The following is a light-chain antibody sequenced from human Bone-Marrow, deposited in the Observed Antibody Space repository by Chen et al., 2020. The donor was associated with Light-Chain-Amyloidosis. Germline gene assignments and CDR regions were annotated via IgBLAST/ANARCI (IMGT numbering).Light chain of an antibody. CDR1: NIGSTS. Sequence: SYVLTQPSPVSVAPGQTATIAFGGNNIGSTSVHWYQQTPGQAPLLVGYDDSDRPSGIPERLSGSNSGNTATLTISRVEAGDEADYYCQVWDRSSDRPVFGGGTKLTVL. V-gene: IGLV3-21*02. J-gene: IGLJ3*02. CDR2: DDS. CDR3: QVWDRSSDRPV.